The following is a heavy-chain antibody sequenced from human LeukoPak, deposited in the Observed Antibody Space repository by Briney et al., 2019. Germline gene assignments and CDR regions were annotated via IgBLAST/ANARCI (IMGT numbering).Heavy chain of an antibody. J-gene: IGHJ4*02. CDR2: IYHSGST. CDR1: GGSISSGGYS. D-gene: IGHD5-18*01. Sequence: SETLSLTCAVSGGSISSGGYSWSWIRQPPGKGLEWIGYIYHSGSTYYNPSLKSRVTISVDRSKNQFSLKLSSVSAADTAVYYCARGYSYGDSPVDYWGQGTLVTVSS. V-gene: IGHV4-30-2*01. CDR3: ARGYSYGDSPVDY.